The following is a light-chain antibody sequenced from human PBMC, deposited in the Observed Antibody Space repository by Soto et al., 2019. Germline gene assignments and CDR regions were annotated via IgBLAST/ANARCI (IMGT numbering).Light chain of an antibody. CDR3: QVWDSSSAHYV. CDR2: DDS. Sequence: SYELTQPPSVSVAPGQTAMITCGGNRIGVESVHWYQQKPGQAPVLAVYDDSDRPSGIPERFSRSKSGNTATLTISRVEAGDEADYYCQVWDSSSAHYVFGTGTKVTVL. J-gene: IGLJ1*01. CDR1: RIGVES. V-gene: IGLV3-21*02.